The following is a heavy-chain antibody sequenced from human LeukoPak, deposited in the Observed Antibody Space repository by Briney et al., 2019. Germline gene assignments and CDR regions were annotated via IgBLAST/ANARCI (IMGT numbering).Heavy chain of an antibody. Sequence: GGSRRLACDAAGFTFSKYWMRWVRQAPGKGLECVANIAADGSEKYYVDSVKGPITISRDNAKNTLYLQMNSLRVDDPAVYYCGRGRSMNDWGQGTLVTVSS. J-gene: IGHJ4*02. D-gene: IGHD5-24*01. CDR3: GRGRSMND. CDR2: IAADGSEK. V-gene: IGHV3-7*01. CDR1: GFTFSKYW.